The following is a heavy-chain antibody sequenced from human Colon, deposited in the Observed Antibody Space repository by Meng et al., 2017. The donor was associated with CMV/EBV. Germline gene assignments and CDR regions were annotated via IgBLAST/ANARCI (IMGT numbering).Heavy chain of an antibody. J-gene: IGHJ4*02. V-gene: IGHV1-46*01. CDR2: INPSSGTT. CDR1: GYIFTNFY. CDR3: ALARAISPF. Sequence: VSCHASGYIFTNFYIHWVRQAPGQGLEWLGIINPSSGTTNYAQKFLARITMPRDTSTSTVYMELSSLRSEDTAIYYCALARAISPFWGQGTLVTVSS. D-gene: IGHD1-26*01.